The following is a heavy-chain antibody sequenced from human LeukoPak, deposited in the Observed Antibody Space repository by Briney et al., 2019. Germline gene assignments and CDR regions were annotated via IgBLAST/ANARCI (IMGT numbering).Heavy chain of an antibody. CDR1: GGTLSNYV. CDR2: IISMFGTA. Sequence: ASVKVSCKTSGGTLSNYVFSWVRQPPGQGLEWMGGIISMFGTADYAQKFQGRVTLTADESTSTAYRELSSLRSEDTAVYYCAKLDGPGYSSGWYNDIWGQGTMVTVSS. V-gene: IGHV1-69*01. J-gene: IGHJ3*02. D-gene: IGHD6-19*01. CDR3: AKLDGPGYSSGWYNDI.